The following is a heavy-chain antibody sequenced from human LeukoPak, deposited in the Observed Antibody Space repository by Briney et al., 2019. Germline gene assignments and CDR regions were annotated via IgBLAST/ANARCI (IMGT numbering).Heavy chain of an antibody. D-gene: IGHD6-19*01. CDR3: ARGGAVPAYNWFDP. CDR2: IYSSGST. V-gene: IGHV4-4*07. J-gene: IGHJ5*02. CDR1: GGSISGYY. Sequence: SETLSLTCTVSGGSISGYYWSWFRQPAGKGLEWIGRIYSSGSTNYKPSLKSRVTMSVATSKNHFSLNLSSVTAADTAIYYCARGGAVPAYNWFDPWGQGTLVTVSS.